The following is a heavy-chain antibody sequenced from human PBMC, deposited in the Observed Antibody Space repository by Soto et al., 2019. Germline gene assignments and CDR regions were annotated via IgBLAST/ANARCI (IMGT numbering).Heavy chain of an antibody. CDR2: ISLDTETV. Sequence: EGQIVESGGDLVQPGMSLRLSCVASGFTFDDFAMYWVRQTPGKGLEWVSGISLDTETVAYADSVKGRFTISRDNAKNSVYLQMHSLRPEDTAVYYCAKDKQGGGGLDFYYYYYGMDVWGQGTTVTVSS. CDR3: AKDKQGGGGLDFYYYYYGMDV. CDR1: GFTFDDFA. D-gene: IGHD3-16*01. J-gene: IGHJ6*02. V-gene: IGHV3-9*01.